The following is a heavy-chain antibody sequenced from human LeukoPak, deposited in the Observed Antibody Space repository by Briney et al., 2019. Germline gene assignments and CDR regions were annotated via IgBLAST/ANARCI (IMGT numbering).Heavy chain of an antibody. Sequence: GGSLRLSCEASGFTFSTYWMSWVRQAPGKGLEWVANIKQDGSEKYYVDSVKGRFTISRDNAKNSLYLQMNSLRAEDTALYYCAKAAGGYYYHFDYWGQGTLVTVSS. V-gene: IGHV3-7*03. CDR1: GFTFSTYW. CDR2: IKQDGSEK. J-gene: IGHJ4*02. D-gene: IGHD3-22*01. CDR3: AKAAGGYYYHFDY.